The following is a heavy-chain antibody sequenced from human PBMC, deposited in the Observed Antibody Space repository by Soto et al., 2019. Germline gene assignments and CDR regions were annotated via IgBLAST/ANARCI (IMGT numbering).Heavy chain of an antibody. CDR2: IIPILGIA. CDR1: GGTFSSYT. D-gene: IGHD1-7*01. CDR3: ARDPQLELRVNYYYYGMDV. V-gene: IGHV1-69*04. Sequence: SVKVSCKASGGTFSSYTISWVRQAPGQGLEWMGRIIPILGIANYAQKFQGRVTITADKSTSTAYMELSSLRSEDTAVYYCARDPQLELRVNYYYYGMDVWGQGTTVTVSS. J-gene: IGHJ6*02.